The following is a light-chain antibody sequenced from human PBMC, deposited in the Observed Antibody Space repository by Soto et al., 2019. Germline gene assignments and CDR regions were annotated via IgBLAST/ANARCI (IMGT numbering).Light chain of an antibody. V-gene: IGKV1D-8*03. CDR1: QAIDSW. CDR2: TGS. J-gene: IGKJ1*01. CDR3: QQTLSSPPT. Sequence: VIWMTQSPSLLSASTGDRVTISCGISQAIDSWLAWYQQKPGEAPKLLIFTGSLLHSGVPPRFSGSGSGTDFTLTISSLQPEDFEPYYCQQTLSSPPTFGQGTKVDIK.